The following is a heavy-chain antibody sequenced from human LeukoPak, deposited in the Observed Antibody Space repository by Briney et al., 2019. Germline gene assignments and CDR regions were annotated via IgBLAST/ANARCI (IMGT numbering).Heavy chain of an antibody. D-gene: IGHD1-26*01. J-gene: IGHJ4*02. V-gene: IGHV3-30*18. CDR3: AKEKGWELLRSYIDF. CDR2: ISFDGTNT. CDR1: GFTFSGYG. Sequence: PGRSLRLSCETSGFTFSGYGMHWVRQAPGKGLQWVAVISFDGTNTVYLDSVKGRFTISRDNSKNTLYLQMNSLTSEDTATYYCAKEKGWELLRSYIDFWGQGTLVTVYS.